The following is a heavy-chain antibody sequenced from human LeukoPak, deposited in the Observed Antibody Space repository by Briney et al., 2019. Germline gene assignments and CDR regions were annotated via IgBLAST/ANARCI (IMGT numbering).Heavy chain of an antibody. J-gene: IGHJ4*02. CDR1: GGTFSSYA. CDR3: TTGHGPFDF. V-gene: IGHV1-24*01. CDR2: FDPDGDET. Sequence: GASVKVSCKASGGTFSSYAISWVRQAPGQGLEWMGTFDPDGDETTYAQNFQGRVTMTEDSSADAGYMELSSLTSEDTAVYYCTTGHGPFDFWGQGTLVTVSS.